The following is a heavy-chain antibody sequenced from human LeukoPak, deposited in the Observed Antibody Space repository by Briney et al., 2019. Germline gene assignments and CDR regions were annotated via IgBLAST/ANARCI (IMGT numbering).Heavy chain of an antibody. D-gene: IGHD5-18*01. Sequence: GGSLRLSCAASGFTFSDYGMHWVRQAPGKGLEWVAVIANDGRDKKYADSVRGRFTISRDNSKNTLYLQMNSLRAEDTAVYYCAKDSKYSYGSSDYWGQGTLVTVSS. J-gene: IGHJ4*02. V-gene: IGHV3-30*18. CDR3: AKDSKYSYGSSDY. CDR2: IANDGRDK. CDR1: GFTFSDYG.